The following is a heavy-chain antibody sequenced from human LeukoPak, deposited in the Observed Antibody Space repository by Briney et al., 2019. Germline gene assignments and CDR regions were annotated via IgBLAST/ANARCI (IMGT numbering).Heavy chain of an antibody. CDR2: ISGSGGST. D-gene: IGHD6-19*01. CDR3: ARVTAVAGFDC. CDR1: GFTFSSYA. V-gene: IGHV3-23*01. J-gene: IGHJ4*02. Sequence: GGSLRLSCAASGFTFSSYAMSWVRQAPGKGLEWVSAISGSGGSTYYADSVKGRFTISRDNSKNTLYLQMNSLRPEDTAVYYCARVTAVAGFDCWGQGTLVTVSS.